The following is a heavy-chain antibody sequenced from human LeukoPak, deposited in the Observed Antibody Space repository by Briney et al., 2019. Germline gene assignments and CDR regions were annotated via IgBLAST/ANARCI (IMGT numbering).Heavy chain of an antibody. J-gene: IGHJ1*01. CDR1: GFTFSSYW. Sequence: GGSLRLSCAASGFTFSSYWMHWVRQAPGKGLVWVSRINSDGSSTSYADSVKGRFTISRDNAKNTLYLQMNSLRAEDTAVYYCARDCSGGSCYGYFQHWGQGTLVTVSS. D-gene: IGHD2-15*01. CDR3: ARDCSGGSCYGYFQH. V-gene: IGHV3-74*01. CDR2: INSDGSST.